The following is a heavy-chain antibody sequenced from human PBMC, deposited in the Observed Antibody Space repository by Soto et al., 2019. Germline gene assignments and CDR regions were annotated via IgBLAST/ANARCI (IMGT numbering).Heavy chain of an antibody. V-gene: IGHV1-3*01. Sequence: GASVKVSCKASGYTFTSYAMHWVRQVPGQRLEWMGWINGGNGNTKYSQKFQGRVTITRDTSASTAYMELSSLGSEDTAVYYCARERFCSGGGCYWFHPWGQGPLVTVFS. CDR2: INGGNGNT. J-gene: IGHJ5*02. CDR3: ARERFCSGGGCYWFHP. D-gene: IGHD2-15*01. CDR1: GYTFTSYA.